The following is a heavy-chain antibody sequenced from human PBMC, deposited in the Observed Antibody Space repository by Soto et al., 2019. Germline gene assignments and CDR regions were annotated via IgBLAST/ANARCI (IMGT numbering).Heavy chain of an antibody. V-gene: IGHV3-33*01. J-gene: IGHJ4*02. Sequence: QVQLVESGGGVVQPGRSLRLSCAASGFTFSSYGMHWVRQAPGKGLEWVAVIWYDGSNKYYADSVKGLFTISRDNSKNTLYLQMNSLRAEDTAVYYCAREDVLLWFGELGPLDYWGQGTLVTVSS. D-gene: IGHD3-10*01. CDR2: IWYDGSNK. CDR1: GFTFSSYG. CDR3: AREDVLLWFGELGPLDY.